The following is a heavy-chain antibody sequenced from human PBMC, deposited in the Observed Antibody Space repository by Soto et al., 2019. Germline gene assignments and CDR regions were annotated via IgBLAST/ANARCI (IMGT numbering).Heavy chain of an antibody. V-gene: IGHV4-4*07. CDR1: DGSISTYF. CDR3: ARGGQDFWSGPFDY. D-gene: IGHD3-3*01. CDR2: IDNSGTT. Sequence: SETLSLTCTVSDGSISTYFCNWIRQPAGKGLEWVGRIDNSGTTNYNPSSKRRVTMSPDTSRNHFSLKLNSVTAADTAVYYCARGGQDFWSGPFDYWGQGALVTVSS. J-gene: IGHJ4*02.